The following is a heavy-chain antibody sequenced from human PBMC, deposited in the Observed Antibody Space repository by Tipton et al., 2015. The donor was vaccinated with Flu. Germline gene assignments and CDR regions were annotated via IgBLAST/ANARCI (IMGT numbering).Heavy chain of an antibody. Sequence: QVQLVQSGGGVVQPGRSLRLSCAAPGFTFSSYAMHWVRQAPGKGLEWVAVISYDGSNKYYADSVKGRFTISRDNSKNTLYLQMNSLRAEDTAVYYCARDHGDYVDAFDIWGQGTMVTVSS. D-gene: IGHD4-17*01. CDR1: GFTFSSYA. J-gene: IGHJ3*02. CDR3: ARDHGDYVDAFDI. CDR2: ISYDGSNK. V-gene: IGHV3-30*04.